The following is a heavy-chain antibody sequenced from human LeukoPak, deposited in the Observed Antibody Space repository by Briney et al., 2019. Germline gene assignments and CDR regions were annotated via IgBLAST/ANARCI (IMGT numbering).Heavy chain of an antibody. Sequence: ASVKVSCKPSGYTFSDYHIHWVRQAPGQGPEWMGWINPNSGGVDYAQKFQGWVTMTRDTSINTAYMELSRLRSDDTAVYYCAREGMAGGFDYWGQETLVTVSS. CDR1: GYTFSDYH. CDR2: INPNSGGV. J-gene: IGHJ4*02. V-gene: IGHV1-2*04. D-gene: IGHD2-8*02. CDR3: AREGMAGGFDY.